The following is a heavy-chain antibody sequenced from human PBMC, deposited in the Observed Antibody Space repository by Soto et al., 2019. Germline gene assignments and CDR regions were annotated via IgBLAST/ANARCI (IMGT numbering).Heavy chain of an antibody. J-gene: IGHJ4*02. Sequence: QVQLVQSGAEAKKPGSSVKVSCKASGGTFSSYAISWVRQAPGQGLEWMGGIIPIFGTANYAQKFQGRFTITADESTSTADIELSSLRSEDTAVYYCARDPSGSYEVGHYFDYWGQGTLVIVSS. D-gene: IGHD1-26*01. CDR2: IIPIFGTA. CDR3: ARDPSGSYEVGHYFDY. V-gene: IGHV1-69*01. CDR1: GGTFSSYA.